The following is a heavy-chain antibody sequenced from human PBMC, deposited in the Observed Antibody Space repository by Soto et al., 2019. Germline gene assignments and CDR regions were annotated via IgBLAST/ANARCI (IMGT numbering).Heavy chain of an antibody. V-gene: IGHV1-69*13. CDR3: ARGQVVVVTAIFYYGMDV. J-gene: IGHJ6*02. CDR1: GGTFSSYA. Sequence: SVKVSCKASGGTFSSYAISWVRQAPGQGLEWMGGIIPTFGTANYAQKFQGRVTITADESTSTAYMELSSLRSEDTAVYYCARGQVVVVTAIFYYGMDVWGQGTTVTVSS. D-gene: IGHD2-21*02. CDR2: IIPTFGTA.